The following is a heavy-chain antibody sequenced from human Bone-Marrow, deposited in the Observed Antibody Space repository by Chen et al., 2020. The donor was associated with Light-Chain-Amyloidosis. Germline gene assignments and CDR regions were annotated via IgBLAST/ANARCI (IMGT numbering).Heavy chain of an antibody. CDR2: ISYDGSNK. Sequence: QVQLAESGGGVVQPGRSLRLSCAASGFTFSSYAMHWVRQAPGKGLEWVAVISYDGSNKYYADSVKGRFTISRDNSKNTLYLQMNSLRAEDTAVYYCARATPLIKGAFDYWGQGTLVTVSS. J-gene: IGHJ4*02. CDR3: ARATPLIKGAFDY. V-gene: IGHV3-30*04. D-gene: IGHD2-8*01. CDR1: GFTFSSYA.